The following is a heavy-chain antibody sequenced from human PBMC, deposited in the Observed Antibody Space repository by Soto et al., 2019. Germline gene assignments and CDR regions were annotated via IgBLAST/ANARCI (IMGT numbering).Heavy chain of an antibody. CDR2: IYWDDDK. J-gene: IGHJ4*02. D-gene: IGHD2-15*01. V-gene: IGHV2-5*02. CDR1: GFSLSTSGVG. CDR3: AHRRGGGSCYPD. Sequence: QITLKESGPTLVKPTQTLTLTCTFSGFSLSTSGVGVGWLRQPPGKALEWLALIYWDDDKRYSPSLKSRLTIPKDTSKNQVVLTMTNMDPMDTATYYCAHRRGGGSCYPDWGQGTLVTVSS.